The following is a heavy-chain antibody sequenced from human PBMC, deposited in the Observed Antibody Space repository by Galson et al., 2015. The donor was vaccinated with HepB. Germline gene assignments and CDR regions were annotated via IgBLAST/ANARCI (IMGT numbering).Heavy chain of an antibody. CDR1: GYAFTSYA. J-gene: IGHJ4*02. CDR2: INAGNGNT. V-gene: IGHV1-3*01. D-gene: IGHD3-10*01. CDR3: ARGRWMWRGGDDY. Sequence: SVKVSCKASGYAFTSYAMHWVRQAPGQRLEWMGCINAGNGNTRYSQKFQGRVTITRDTSASTAYMELSSLRSEDTAVHYCARGRWMWRGGDDYWGQGTLVTVSS.